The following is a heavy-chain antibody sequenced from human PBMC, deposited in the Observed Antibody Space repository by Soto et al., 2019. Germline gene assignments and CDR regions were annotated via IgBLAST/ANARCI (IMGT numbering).Heavy chain of an antibody. D-gene: IGHD6-13*01. CDR1: GFTFSSYG. V-gene: IGHV3-30*18. CDR2: ISYDGSNK. Sequence: QVQLVESGGGVVQPGRSLRLSCAASGFTFSSYGMHWVRQAPGKGLEWVAVISYDGSNKYYADSVKGRFTISRDNSKNTLYLQMNSLRSEDTAVYYCAKDTRRSSSWLTDPKGKGSGTYYGMDVWGQGTTVTVSS. CDR3: AKDTRRSSSWLTDPKGKGSGTYYGMDV. J-gene: IGHJ6*02.